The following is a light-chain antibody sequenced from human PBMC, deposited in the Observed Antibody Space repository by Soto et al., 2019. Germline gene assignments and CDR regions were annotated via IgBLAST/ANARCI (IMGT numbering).Light chain of an antibody. CDR3: QQRCTWLYT. Sequence: EILLAQSPATLSLSPGERATLSCKASQDVSSFLAWYQQKPGQAPRLLIHDASNMATGVPARFSGSGSGRDFTLTITSLEPEDFAVYYCQQRCTWLYTFGQGTKLEV. CDR1: QDVSSF. J-gene: IGKJ2*01. V-gene: IGKV3-11*02. CDR2: DAS.